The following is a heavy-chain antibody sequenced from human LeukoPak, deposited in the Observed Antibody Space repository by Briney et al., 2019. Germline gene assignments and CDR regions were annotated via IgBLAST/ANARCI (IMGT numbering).Heavy chain of an antibody. CDR3: ARGYSYGYFQN. J-gene: IGHJ1*01. CDR2: ISSGGSTI. V-gene: IGHV3-48*03. CDR1: GFTFSSYE. D-gene: IGHD5-18*01. Sequence: GGSLRLSCAASGFTFSSYEMNWVRQAPGKGLEWVSYISSGGSTIYYADSVRGRFTISRDNAKNSLYLQMNSLRAEDTAVYYCARGYSYGYFQNWGQGTLVTVSS.